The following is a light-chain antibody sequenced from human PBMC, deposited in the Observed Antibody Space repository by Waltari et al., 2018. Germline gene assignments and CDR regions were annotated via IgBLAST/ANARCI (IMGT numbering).Light chain of an antibody. CDR1: QTVGSSS. J-gene: IGKJ1*01. CDR2: RAS. V-gene: IGKV3-20*01. Sequence: EIVLTQSPGTASLSPGERVTLSCRASQTVGSSSLAWYQQKPGQAPRLVIYRASRRATGIPDRFSGSGSGTDCSLTISRLGPEEFAVYYGQQHGTLPATFGQGTKVEIK. CDR3: QQHGTLPAT.